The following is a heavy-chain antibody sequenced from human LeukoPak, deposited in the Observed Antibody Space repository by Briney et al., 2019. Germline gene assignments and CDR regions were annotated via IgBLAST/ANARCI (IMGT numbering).Heavy chain of an antibody. J-gene: IGHJ4*02. CDR1: RYTFTSYD. CDR2: MNPNSGNT. V-gene: IGHV1-8*01. CDR3: AQAGAYHYDSSGYPLPDY. D-gene: IGHD3-22*01. Sequence: ASVKVSCKASRYTFTSYDINWVRQATGQGLEWMGWMNPNSGNTGYAQKFQGRVTMTRDTSISTASMELSRLRSDDTAVYYCAQAGAYHYDSSGYPLPDYWGQGTLVTVSS.